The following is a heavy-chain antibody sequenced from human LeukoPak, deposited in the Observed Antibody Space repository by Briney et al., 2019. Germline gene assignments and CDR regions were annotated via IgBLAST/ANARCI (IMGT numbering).Heavy chain of an antibody. D-gene: IGHD2-21*01. Sequence: PGRSLRLSCAASGFTFSNYGMHWVSQAPGKGLEWVALIWFDGSDKYYADSVQGRFTISRDNSENTLSLQVSSLRAEDTAIYYCARGGEPDYFDYWGQGTLVTVSS. CDR1: GFTFSNYG. J-gene: IGHJ4*02. CDR3: ARGGEPDYFDY. CDR2: IWFDGSDK. V-gene: IGHV3-33*01.